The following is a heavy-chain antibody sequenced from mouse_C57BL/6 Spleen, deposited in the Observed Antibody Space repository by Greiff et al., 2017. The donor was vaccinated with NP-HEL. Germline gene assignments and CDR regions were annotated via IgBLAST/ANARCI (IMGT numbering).Heavy chain of an antibody. CDR2: INPNYGTT. J-gene: IGHJ1*03. D-gene: IGHD1-1*01. V-gene: IGHV1-39*01. CDR1: GYSFTDYN. Sequence: EVHLVESGPELVKPGASVKISCKASGYSFTDYNMNWVKQSNGKSLEWIGVINPNYGTTSYNQKFKGKATLTVDQSSSTAYMQLNSLTSEDSAVYYCAREGYTVVATKYYDVWGTGTTVTVSS. CDR3: AREGYTVVATKYYDV.